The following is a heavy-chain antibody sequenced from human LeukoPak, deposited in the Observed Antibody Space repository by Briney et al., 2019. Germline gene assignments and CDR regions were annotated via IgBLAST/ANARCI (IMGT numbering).Heavy chain of an antibody. D-gene: IGHD2-2*01. V-gene: IGHV3-23*01. J-gene: IGHJ4*02. CDR1: GFTFSSYA. CDR3: AKDNVPYAGSTYSRVNGPLDY. CDR2: FSGSVGTT. Sequence: QSGGSLRLSCAASGFTFSSYAMSWVRQAPGKGLEWVSRFSGSVGTTNYADSVKGRFTISRDNSKNTLYLQMNSLRAEDTAMYYCAKDNVPYAGSTYSRVNGPLDYWGQGTLVTVSS.